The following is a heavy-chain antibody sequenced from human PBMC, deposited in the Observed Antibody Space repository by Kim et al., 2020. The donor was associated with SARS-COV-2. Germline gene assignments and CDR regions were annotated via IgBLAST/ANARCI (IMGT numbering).Heavy chain of an antibody. CDR1: GGSISSSSYY. CDR3: ARHGRRWELLPIPNTFDY. V-gene: IGHV4-39*01. J-gene: IGHJ4*02. CDR2: IYYSGST. Sequence: SETLSLTCTVSGGSISSSSYYWGWIRQPPGKGLEWIGSIYYSGSTYYNPSLKSRVTISVDTSKNQFSLKLSSVTAADTAVYYCARHGRRWELLPIPNTFDYWGQGTLVTVSS. D-gene: IGHD1-26*01.